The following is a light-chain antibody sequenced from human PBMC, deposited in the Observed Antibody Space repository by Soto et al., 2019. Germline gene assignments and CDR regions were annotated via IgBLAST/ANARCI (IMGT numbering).Light chain of an antibody. Sequence: QSALTQPASVSGSPGQSITISCTGTSSDVGSYNLVSWYQHHPGKAPKLMISDGSKRPSGVSNRFSGSKSGNTASLTISGLQAEDEADYHCCSYAGSSTFVVFGGGTKVTVL. CDR1: SSDVGSYNL. CDR3: CSYAGSSTFVV. CDR2: DGS. V-gene: IGLV2-23*03. J-gene: IGLJ2*01.